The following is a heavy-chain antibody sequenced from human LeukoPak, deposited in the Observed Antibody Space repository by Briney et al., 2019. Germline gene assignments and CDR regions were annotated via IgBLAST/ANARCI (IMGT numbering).Heavy chain of an antibody. CDR3: ARDTYYDILTGYSPDDAFDI. Sequence: GGSLRLSCAASGFTFSSYATHWVRQAPGKGLEWVAVISYDGSNKYYADSVKGRFTISRDNSKNTLYLQMNSLRAEDTAVYYCARDTYYDILTGYSPDDAFDIWGQGTMVTVSS. V-gene: IGHV3-30-3*01. CDR1: GFTFSSYA. J-gene: IGHJ3*02. CDR2: ISYDGSNK. D-gene: IGHD3-9*01.